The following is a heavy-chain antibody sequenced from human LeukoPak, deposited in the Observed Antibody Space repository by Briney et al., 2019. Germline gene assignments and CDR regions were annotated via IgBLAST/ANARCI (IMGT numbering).Heavy chain of an antibody. Sequence: GGSLRLSCAASGFTFSDYYMSWIRQAPGKGLEWVSYISSRSSHTNYADSVKGRFTISRDNAKNSLYLQMNSLRAEDTAVYYCARGPSIAARYDAFDIWGQGTMVTVSS. CDR1: GFTFSDYY. J-gene: IGHJ3*02. CDR3: ARGPSIAARYDAFDI. V-gene: IGHV3-11*05. CDR2: ISSRSSHT. D-gene: IGHD6-6*01.